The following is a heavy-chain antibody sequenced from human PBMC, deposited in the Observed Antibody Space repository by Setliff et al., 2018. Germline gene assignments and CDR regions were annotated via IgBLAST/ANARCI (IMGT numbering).Heavy chain of an antibody. CDR2: MSPNSGNT. Sequence: ASVKVSCKASGYTFTSYDINWVRQATGQGLEWMGWMSPNSGNTGYAQKFQGRVTMTRNTSISTAYMELSSLRSEDTAVYYCARGDCTNGVCSIDYWGQGTLVTVSS. J-gene: IGHJ4*02. CDR3: ARGDCTNGVCSIDY. V-gene: IGHV1-8*02. CDR1: GYTFTSYD. D-gene: IGHD2-8*01.